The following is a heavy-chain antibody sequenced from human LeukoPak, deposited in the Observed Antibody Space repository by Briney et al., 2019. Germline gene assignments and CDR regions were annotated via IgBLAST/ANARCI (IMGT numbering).Heavy chain of an antibody. Sequence: PSETLSLTCTVSGGSISTYYWSWIRQPPGKGLDWIGSFYYTGSTNYNPSLRSRVTISLDTLKNQISLRLSSVTAADTAVYYCARGGNALDYWGQGTLVTVSS. V-gene: IGHV4-59*01. CDR3: ARGGNALDY. D-gene: IGHD4-23*01. CDR1: GGSISTYY. CDR2: FYYTGST. J-gene: IGHJ4*02.